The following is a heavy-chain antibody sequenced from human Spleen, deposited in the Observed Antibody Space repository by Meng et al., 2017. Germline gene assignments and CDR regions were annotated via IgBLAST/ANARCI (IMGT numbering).Heavy chain of an antibody. CDR3: ARGPTTMAHDFDY. J-gene: IGHJ4*02. CDR2: INHSGST. D-gene: IGHD4-11*01. V-gene: IGHV4-34*01. CDR1: GGSFIDYY. Sequence: QVRLQQWGSGLLMPSETLSLTCVVSGGSFIDYYWSWIRQPPGKGLEWIGEINHSGSTNYNPSLESRATISVDTSQNNLSLKLSSVTAADSAVYYCARGPTTMAHDFDYWGQGTLVTVSS.